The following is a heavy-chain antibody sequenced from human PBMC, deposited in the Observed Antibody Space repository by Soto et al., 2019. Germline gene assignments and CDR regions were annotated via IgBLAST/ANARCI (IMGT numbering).Heavy chain of an antibody. V-gene: IGHV4-4*02. CDR1: GVSVSNGSYY. D-gene: IGHD7-27*01. CDR3: ARKAWVRFDY. J-gene: IGHJ4*02. CDR2: VFHTGNT. Sequence: PSETLSLTCTVSGVSVSNGSYYWTWVRQPPGKGLEWIGEVFHTGNTNYNPSLKSRVTMSVDKSTNEFSLKVTSVTAADTAIYYCARKAWVRFDYWGQGALVTVSS.